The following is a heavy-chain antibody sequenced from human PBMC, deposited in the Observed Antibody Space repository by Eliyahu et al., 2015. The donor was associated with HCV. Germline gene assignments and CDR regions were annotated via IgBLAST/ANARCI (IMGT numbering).Heavy chain of an antibody. D-gene: IGHD6-19*01. Sequence: EVQLVESGGGLVQPGGSLRLSCAASGFTVGATNMSWVRQAPGKGLQWVSVIYGGGRTYYADSVKGRFTLSRDNSRNTLYLQMNSLRVEDTAVYYCARARYSTGWWDAFDIWGQGTMVTVSS. CDR2: IYGGGRT. J-gene: IGHJ3*02. CDR3: ARARYSTGWWDAFDI. V-gene: IGHV3-66*01. CDR1: GFTVGATN.